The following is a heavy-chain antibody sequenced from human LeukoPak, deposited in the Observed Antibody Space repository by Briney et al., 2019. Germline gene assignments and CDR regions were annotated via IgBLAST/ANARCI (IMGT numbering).Heavy chain of an antibody. J-gene: IGHJ3*02. CDR3: AKAMIVVITDDAFDI. CDR1: GFTFDDYA. D-gene: IGHD3-22*01. V-gene: IGHV3-9*01. Sequence: PPGRSLRLSCAASGFTFDDYAMHWVRQAPGKGLEWVSGISWNSDTRTYADSVKGRFTISRDNAKNSLYLQMNSLRAEDTALYYCAKAMIVVITDDAFDIWGRGTMVTVSS. CDR2: ISWNSDTR.